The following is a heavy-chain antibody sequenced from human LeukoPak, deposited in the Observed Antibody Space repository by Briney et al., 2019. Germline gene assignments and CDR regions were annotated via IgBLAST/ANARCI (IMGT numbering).Heavy chain of an antibody. J-gene: IGHJ4*02. V-gene: IGHV3-30*04. CDR3: ARDRVRIASYYFDY. Sequence: PGRSLRLSCAASGFSFSSYAMHWVRQAPGKGPEWVAVISYDGRDKHYVDSVKGRFIISRDNSKNTLYLQLNSLRGEDTAVYYCARDRVRIASYYFDYWGQGTLVSVSS. D-gene: IGHD6-13*01. CDR2: ISYDGRDK. CDR1: GFSFSSYA.